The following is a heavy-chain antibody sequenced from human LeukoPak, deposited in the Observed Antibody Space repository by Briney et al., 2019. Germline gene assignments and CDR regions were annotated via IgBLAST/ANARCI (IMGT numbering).Heavy chain of an antibody. CDR2: MSTTGDII. Sequence: PGGSLRLSCAASGFTFSTYEMHWVRQAPGKGLEWVSYMSTTGDIIYYADSVKGRFTISRDNAKNSLYLQVDSLRAEDTAVYYCARDDGGRHTSSLDYWGQGTLVAVSS. J-gene: IGHJ4*02. CDR3: ARDDGGRHTSSLDY. D-gene: IGHD6-6*01. CDR1: GFTFSTYE. V-gene: IGHV3-48*03.